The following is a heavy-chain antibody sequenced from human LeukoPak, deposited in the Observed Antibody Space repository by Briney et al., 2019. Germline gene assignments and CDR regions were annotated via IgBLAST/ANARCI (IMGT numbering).Heavy chain of an antibody. V-gene: IGHV3-21*01. CDR1: GFTFSTYN. J-gene: IGHJ4*02. D-gene: IGHD3-10*01. CDR3: ARVYQGVSLFDGIDY. CDR2: ITSSSSYV. Sequence: GGSLRLSCEASGFTFSTYNMNWVRQAPGKRLEWVSSITSSSSYVFYADSVKGRFTISRDNAKKSLYLQMNSLRAEDTAVYYCARVYQGVSLFDGIDYWGQGTLVTVSS.